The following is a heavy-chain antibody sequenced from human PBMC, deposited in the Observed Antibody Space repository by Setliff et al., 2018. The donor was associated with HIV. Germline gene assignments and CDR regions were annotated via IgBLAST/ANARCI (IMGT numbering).Heavy chain of an antibody. V-gene: IGHV4-39*01. CDR2: IYYSGNT. J-gene: IGHJ4*02. D-gene: IGHD3-16*02. CDR1: GGSISSSNYY. CDR3: ARRVILSYGYYFDY. Sequence: SETLSLTCTVSGGSISSSNYYWGWLRQPPGKGLEWIGSIYYSGNTYYNPSLKSRVTISVDTSKNQFSLKLSPVTAADTAVYHCARRVILSYGYYFDYWGQGTLVTVSS.